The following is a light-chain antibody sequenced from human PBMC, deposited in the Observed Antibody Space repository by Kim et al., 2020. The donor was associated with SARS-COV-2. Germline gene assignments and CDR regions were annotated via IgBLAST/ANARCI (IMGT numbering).Light chain of an antibody. J-gene: IGLJ3*02. V-gene: IGLV2-14*03. Sequence: QSALTQPASVSGSPGQSITISCTGTSSDVGYYNYVSWYQQHPGKAPKLRIYDVSKRPSGVSNRFSGSKSGNTASLTVSGLQAEDEADYYCSSYTTSNSWVFGGGTQLTVL. CDR1: SSDVGYYNY. CDR2: DVS. CDR3: SSYTTSNSWV.